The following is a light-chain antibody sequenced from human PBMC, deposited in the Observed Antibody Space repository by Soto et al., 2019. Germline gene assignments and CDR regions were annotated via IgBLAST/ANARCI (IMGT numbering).Light chain of an antibody. Sequence: QSALTQPPSASGSPGQSVTISCTGTSSDVGGYNYVSWYQHHPGKAPKLMIYEVSKRPSGVPDRFSGSKSDNTASLTVSGLQAEDEADYYYSSYAGSNNMGVVFGGGTKLTVL. CDR3: SSYAGSNNMGVV. J-gene: IGLJ3*02. CDR2: EVS. V-gene: IGLV2-8*01. CDR1: SSDVGGYNY.